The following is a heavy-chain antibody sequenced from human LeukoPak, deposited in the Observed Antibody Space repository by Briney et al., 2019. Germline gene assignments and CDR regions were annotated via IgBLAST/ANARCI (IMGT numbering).Heavy chain of an antibody. CDR2: ISAYNGNT. D-gene: IGHD6-13*01. J-gene: IGHJ4*02. Sequence: ASVKVSFKASGYTFTSYGISWVRQAPGQGLEWMGWISAYNGNTNYAQKLQGRVTMTTDTSTSTAYMELRSLRSDDTAVYYCARDHHSIQGYSSSCGYWGQGTLVTVSS. V-gene: IGHV1-18*01. CDR1: GYTFTSYG. CDR3: ARDHHSIQGYSSSCGY.